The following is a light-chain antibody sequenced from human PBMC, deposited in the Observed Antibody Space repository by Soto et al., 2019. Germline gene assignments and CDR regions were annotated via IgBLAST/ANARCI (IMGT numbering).Light chain of an antibody. CDR2: DAS. V-gene: IGKV3D-20*02. CDR1: PSVSSSC. Sequence: EIVWTQSPGTLSLSPGERATLSCRASPSVSSSCLAWYQQKPAQAHTLIIYDASNRATGSPARFSGSGAGTDFTPTISSLEPEDVAVYYCQQRGNRPPWTFGQGTKVDIK. J-gene: IGKJ1*01. CDR3: QQRGNRPPWT.